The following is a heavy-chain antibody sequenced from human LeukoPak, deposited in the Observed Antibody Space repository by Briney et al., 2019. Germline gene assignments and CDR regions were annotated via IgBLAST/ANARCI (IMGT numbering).Heavy chain of an antibody. CDR2: ITGSGGST. CDR3: ARDVALPSSTSRGSRYYYGMDV. Sequence: PGGSLRLSCAASGFTFSSYAMSWVRQAPGKGLEWVSAITGSGGSTYYADSVKGRFTISRDNAKNTLYLQMNSLRAEDTAVYYCARDVALPSSTSRGSRYYYGMDVWGQGTTVTVSS. CDR1: GFTFSSYA. J-gene: IGHJ6*02. D-gene: IGHD2-2*01. V-gene: IGHV3-23*01.